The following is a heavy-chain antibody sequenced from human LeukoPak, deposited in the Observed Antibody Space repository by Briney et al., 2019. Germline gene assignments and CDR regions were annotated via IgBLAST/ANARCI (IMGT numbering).Heavy chain of an antibody. D-gene: IGHD3-10*01. J-gene: IGHJ5*02. CDR3: ARFPRLVRGTNWFDP. CDR2: IYPGDSET. CDR1: GYVFTSYW. Sequence: GESLKISWKASGYVFTSYWIAWGRQTPGKGLEGMGIIYPGDSETRYSPSFQGQVTISADKSINTAYVQWSSLKASDTAIYYCARFPRLVRGTNWFDPWGQGTQVTVSS. V-gene: IGHV5-51*01.